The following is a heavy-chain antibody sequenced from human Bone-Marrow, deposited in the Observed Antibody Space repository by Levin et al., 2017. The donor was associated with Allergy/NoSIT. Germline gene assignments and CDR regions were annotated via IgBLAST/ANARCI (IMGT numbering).Heavy chain of an antibody. CDR3: ATATDDSSGYYHPFFDY. V-gene: IGHV1-24*01. D-gene: IGHD3-22*01. J-gene: IGHJ4*02. CDR1: GYTLTELS. CDR2: FDPEDGET. Sequence: ASVKVSCKVSGYTLTELSMHWVRQAPGKGLEWMGGFDPEDGETIYAQKFQGRVTMTEDTSTDTAYMELSSLRSEDTAVYYCATATDDSSGYYHPFFDYWGQGTLVTVSS.